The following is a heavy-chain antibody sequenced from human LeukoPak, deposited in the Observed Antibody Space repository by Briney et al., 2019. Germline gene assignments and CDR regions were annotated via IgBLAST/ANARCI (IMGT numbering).Heavy chain of an antibody. CDR3: ARNNDFWSGYQKYYFDY. J-gene: IGHJ4*02. CDR1: GGSISSYY. Sequence: ASETLSLTCTVSGGSISSYYWSWIRQPPGKGLEWIGYIYYSGSTNYNPSLKSRVTISVDTSKNQFSLKLSSVTAADTAVYYCARNNDFWSGYQKYYFDYWGQGTLVTVSS. D-gene: IGHD3-3*01. V-gene: IGHV4-59*01. CDR2: IYYSGST.